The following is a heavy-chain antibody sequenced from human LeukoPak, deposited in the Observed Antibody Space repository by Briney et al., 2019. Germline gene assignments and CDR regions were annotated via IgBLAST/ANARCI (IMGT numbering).Heavy chain of an antibody. CDR2: IYYSGST. CDR1: GGSISSGAYY. CDR3: ARGSGGSGSYYNWFDP. D-gene: IGHD3-10*01. V-gene: IGHV4-31*03. Sequence: PSQTLSLTCTVSGGSISSGAYYWSWIRQHPGKGLERIGYIYYSGSTYHNPSRNSRVTITVDASKNQFSLELSSVTAADTAVYCCARGSGGSGSYYNWFDPWGQGTLVTVSS. J-gene: IGHJ5*02.